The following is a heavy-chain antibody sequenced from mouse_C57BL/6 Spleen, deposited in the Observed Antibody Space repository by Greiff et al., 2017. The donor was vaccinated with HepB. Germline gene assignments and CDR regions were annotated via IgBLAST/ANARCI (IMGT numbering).Heavy chain of an antibody. CDR2: ISYDGSN. Sequence: EVQLVESGPGLVKPSQSLSLTCSVTGYSITSGYYWNWIRQFPGNKLEWMGYISYDGSNNYNPSLKNRISITRDTSKNQFFLKLNSVTTEDTATYYCARDWGYGSPYYFDYWGQGTTLTVSS. CDR3: ARDWGYGSPYYFDY. J-gene: IGHJ2*01. CDR1: GYSITSGYY. D-gene: IGHD1-1*01. V-gene: IGHV3-6*01.